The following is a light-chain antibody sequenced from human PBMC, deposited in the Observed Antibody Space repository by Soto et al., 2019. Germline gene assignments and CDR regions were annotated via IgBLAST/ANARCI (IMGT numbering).Light chain of an antibody. CDR2: AAS. CDR1: QGISSY. J-gene: IGKJ1*01. CDR3: QHYNSYSDA. Sequence: AIRMTQSPSSFSASTGDRVTITCRASQGISSYLAWYQQKPGKAPKLLIYAASTLQSGVPSRFSGSGSGTDFTLTISCLQSEDFATYYCQHYNSYSDAFGQGTKVDIK. V-gene: IGKV1-8*01.